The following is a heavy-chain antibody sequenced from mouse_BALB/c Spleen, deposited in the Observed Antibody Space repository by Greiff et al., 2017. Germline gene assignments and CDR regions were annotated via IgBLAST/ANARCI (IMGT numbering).Heavy chain of an antibody. Sequence: QVQLQQSGAELARPGASVKLSCKASGYTFTDYYINWVKQRTGQGLEWIGEIYPGSGNTYYNEKFKGKATLTADKSSSTAYMQLSSLTSEDSAVYFCARPYGSSSVYFDYWGQGTTLTVSS. V-gene: IGHV1-77*01. J-gene: IGHJ2*01. CDR2: IYPGSGNT. CDR3: ARPYGSSSVYFDY. CDR1: GYTFTDYY. D-gene: IGHD1-1*01.